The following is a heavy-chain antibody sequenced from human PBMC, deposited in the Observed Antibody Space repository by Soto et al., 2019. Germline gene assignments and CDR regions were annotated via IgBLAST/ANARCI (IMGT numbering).Heavy chain of an antibody. CDR2: INPGSGDT. CDR3: ARMATFGSLNWFDP. CDR1: GYSFTNND. J-gene: IGHJ5*02. Sequence: GAAVKVSCKASGYSFTNNDVSWVRQATGQGLEWMGWINPGSGDTGYAQKFQGRVTMTRDISIATAYMELSSLRSDDTAIYYCARMATFGSLNWFDPWGQATLVTVSS. V-gene: IGHV1-8*01. D-gene: IGHD3-16*01.